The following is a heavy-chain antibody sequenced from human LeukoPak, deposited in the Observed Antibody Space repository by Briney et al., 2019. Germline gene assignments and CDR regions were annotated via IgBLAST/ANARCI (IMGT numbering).Heavy chain of an antibody. CDR2: IGTTTTYT. J-gene: IGHJ5*02. CDR1: GFTFGGYN. D-gene: IGHD3-10*01. V-gene: IGHV3-21*01. Sequence: PGGSLRLSCAASGFTFGGYNMHWVRQAPGKGLEWVSSIGTTTTYTYYADSLKGRFTISRDNAKNSLYLQMNSLRVEDTAVYYCARDRGVIGMVRGVRVGWFDPWGQGTLVTVSS. CDR3: ARDRGVIGMVRGVRVGWFDP.